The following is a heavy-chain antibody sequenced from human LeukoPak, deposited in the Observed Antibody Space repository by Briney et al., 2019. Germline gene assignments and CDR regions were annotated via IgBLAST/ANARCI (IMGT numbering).Heavy chain of an antibody. CDR2: IETDGDQK. V-gene: IGHV3-7*01. CDR3: ARDIPSGFYTPDY. J-gene: IGHJ4*02. D-gene: IGHD5-12*01. CDR1: GFTFSDYW. Sequence: GGSLRLSCVASGFTFSDYWMSWVRQAPGKGLEWVANIETDGDQKNYVDSAKGRFAISRDNARNSLYLQMNSLTDEDTAVYYCARDIPSGFYTPDYWGRGTLVTVSS.